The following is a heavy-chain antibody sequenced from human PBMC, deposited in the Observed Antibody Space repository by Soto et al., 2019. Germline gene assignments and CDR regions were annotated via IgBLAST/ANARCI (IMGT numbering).Heavy chain of an antibody. J-gene: IGHJ3*02. CDR2: INAGNGNT. V-gene: IGHV1-3*01. CDR3: ARERVNYYDSSGHDAFDI. D-gene: IGHD3-22*01. Sequence: ASVKVSCKASGYTFTSYAMHWVRQAPGQRLEWMGWINAGNGNTKYSQKFQGRVTITRDTSASTAYMELSSLRSEDTAVYHCARERVNYYDSSGHDAFDIWGQGTMVTVSS. CDR1: GYTFTSYA.